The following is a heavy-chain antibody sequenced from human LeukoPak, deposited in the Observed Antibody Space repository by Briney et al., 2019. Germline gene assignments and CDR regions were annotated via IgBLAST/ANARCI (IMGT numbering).Heavy chain of an antibody. CDR1: GFTVSSNY. Sequence: GGSLRLSCAASGFTVSSNYMSWVRQAPGKGLEWVSVIYSGGSTYYADSVKGRFTISRDNSKNTLYLQMNSLRAEDTAVYYCARVGGSRVFPRLREQYYFDYWGQGTLVTVSS. V-gene: IGHV3-53*01. J-gene: IGHJ4*02. CDR2: IYSGGST. CDR3: ARVGGSRVFPRLREQYYFDY. D-gene: IGHD3-16*01.